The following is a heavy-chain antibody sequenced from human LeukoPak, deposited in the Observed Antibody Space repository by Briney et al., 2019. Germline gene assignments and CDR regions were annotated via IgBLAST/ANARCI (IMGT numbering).Heavy chain of an antibody. CDR2: IIGSGSST. Sequence: GGSLRLSCAASGFTFSSYGMSWVRQAPGKGLQWVSVIIGSGSSTYYADSVKGRFTISRDNSKNTLYLQMNSLRAEDTAVYYCARDSYYYYMDVWGKGTTVTISS. V-gene: IGHV3-23*01. CDR3: ARDSYYYYMDV. CDR1: GFTFSSYG. J-gene: IGHJ6*03.